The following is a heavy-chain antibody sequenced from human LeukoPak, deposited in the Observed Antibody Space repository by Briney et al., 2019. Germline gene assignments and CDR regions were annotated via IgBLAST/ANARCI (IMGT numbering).Heavy chain of an antibody. D-gene: IGHD3-22*01. CDR2: ISFDGSNK. CDR1: GFTFSAYG. V-gene: IGHV3-30*03. Sequence: GGSLRLSCAASGFTFSAYGMHWVRQAPGKGLEGVAVISFDGSNKYYADSVKGRFTISRDNSKNTLYPQMNSLRAEDTAVYHCARPFYFDFRAPFDYWGQGTLVTVPS. CDR3: ARPFYFDFRAPFDY. J-gene: IGHJ4*02.